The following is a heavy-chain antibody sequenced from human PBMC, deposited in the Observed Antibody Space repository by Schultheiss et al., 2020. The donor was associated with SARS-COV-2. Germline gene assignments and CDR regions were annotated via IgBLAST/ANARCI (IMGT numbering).Heavy chain of an antibody. CDR2: ISSSSSYI. D-gene: IGHD2-2*02. J-gene: IGHJ6*03. V-gene: IGHV3-21*01. Sequence: GGSLRLSCAASGFTFSSYGMHWVRQAPGKGLEWVSSISSSSSYIYYADSVKGRFTISRDNAKNSLYLQMNSLRAEDTAVYYCARDPGYCSSTSCYSSYMDVWGKGTTVTVSS. CDR3: ARDPGYCSSTSCYSSYMDV. CDR1: GFTFSSYG.